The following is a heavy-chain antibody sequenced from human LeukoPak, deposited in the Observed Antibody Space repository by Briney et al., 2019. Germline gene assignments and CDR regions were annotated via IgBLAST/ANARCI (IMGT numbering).Heavy chain of an antibody. J-gene: IGHJ4*02. CDR2: IWYDGSNK. CDR1: GFTFSSYG. CDR3: AKDQKGRLRWVFDY. Sequence: PGRSLRLSCAASGFTFSSYGMHWVRQALGKGLEWVAVIWYDGSNKYYADSVKGRFTISRDNSKNTLYLQMNSLRAEDTAVYYCAKDQKGRLRWVFDYWGQGTLVTVSS. D-gene: IGHD4-23*01. V-gene: IGHV3-33*06.